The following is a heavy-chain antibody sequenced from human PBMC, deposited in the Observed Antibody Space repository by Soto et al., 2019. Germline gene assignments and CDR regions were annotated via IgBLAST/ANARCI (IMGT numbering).Heavy chain of an antibody. J-gene: IGHJ4*02. CDR1: GFTFSSYG. CDR3: AKEHTSESYFNGY. D-gene: IGHD3-10*01. CDR2: VWYDGSQK. Sequence: PGGSLRLSCAASGFTFSSYGMHWVRQAPGKGLEWVAIVWYDGSQKYYADSVKGRFTISRDNSKNTLYLQMNTLRAEDTAVYYFAKEHTSESYFNGYWGRGTLVTVSS. V-gene: IGHV3-33*06.